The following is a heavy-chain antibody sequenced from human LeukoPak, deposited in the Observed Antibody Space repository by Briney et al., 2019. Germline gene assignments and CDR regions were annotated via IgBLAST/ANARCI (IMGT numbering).Heavy chain of an antibody. J-gene: IGHJ6*02. CDR1: GGSISSGSYY. D-gene: IGHD2-2*01. CDR2: IYTSGST. Sequence: SQTLSLTCTVSGGSISSGSYYWSWIRQPAGKELEWIGRIYTSGSTNYNPSLKSRVTISVDTSKNQFSLKLSSVTAADTAVYYCARDAGYCSSTSCYILHYYGMDVWGQGTTVTVSS. CDR3: ARDAGYCSSTSCYILHYYGMDV. V-gene: IGHV4-61*02.